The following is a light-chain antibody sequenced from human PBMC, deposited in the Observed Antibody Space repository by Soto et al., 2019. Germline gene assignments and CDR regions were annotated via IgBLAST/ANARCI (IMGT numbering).Light chain of an antibody. CDR2: AAS. J-gene: IGKJ2*01. V-gene: IGKV1-39*01. CDR1: QSISSY. Sequence: DIQMTQSPSSLSASVGDRVTITCRASQSISSYLNWYQQKPGKAPKLLIYAASSLQGGVPSRFGGGGYGTEFTLTISSLQPEDFASYYCFETYSSPYTFGQRTKLE. CDR3: FETYSSPYT.